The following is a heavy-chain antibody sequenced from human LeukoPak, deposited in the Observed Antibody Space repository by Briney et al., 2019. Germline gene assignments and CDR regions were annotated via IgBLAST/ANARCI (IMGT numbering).Heavy chain of an antibody. V-gene: IGHV3-21*01. CDR3: ARDSGSSYGMDV. Sequence: GGSLRLSCAASGFTFSSYSMNWVRQAPGKGLEWVSSISSSSSYIYYADSVKGRFTISRDNAKNSLYLQMNSLRAEDTALYYCARDSGSSYGMDVWGQGTTVTVSS. J-gene: IGHJ6*02. CDR1: GFTFSSYS. D-gene: IGHD3-10*01. CDR2: ISSSSSYI.